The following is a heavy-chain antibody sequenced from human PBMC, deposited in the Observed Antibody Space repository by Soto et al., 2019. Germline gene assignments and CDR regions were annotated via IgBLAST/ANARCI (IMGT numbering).Heavy chain of an antibody. Sequence: ASVKVSCKASGYTFTSYDINWVRQATGQGLEWMGWMNPNSGNTGYAQKFQGRVTMTRNTSISTAYMELSSLRSEDTAVYYRATPYSSSPEEVDAFDIWGQGKMVTVSS. D-gene: IGHD6-6*01. CDR2: MNPNSGNT. CDR1: GYTFTSYD. J-gene: IGHJ3*02. V-gene: IGHV1-8*01. CDR3: ATPYSSSPEEVDAFDI.